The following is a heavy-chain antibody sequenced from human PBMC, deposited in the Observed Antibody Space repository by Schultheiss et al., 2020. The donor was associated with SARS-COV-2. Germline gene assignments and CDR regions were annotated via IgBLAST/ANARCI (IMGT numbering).Heavy chain of an antibody. CDR3: AKDLGGGSGWDYFYYYYYGMDV. CDR1: GFRFSSYW. V-gene: IGHV3-74*01. Sequence: GGSLRLSCVASGFRFSSYWMHWVRQAPGKGLVWVSRINSDGSSTSYADSVKGRFTISRDNAKNTLYLQMNSLRAEDTAVYYCAKDLGGGSGWDYFYYYYYGMDVWGQGTTVTVSS. CDR2: INSDGSST. J-gene: IGHJ6*02. D-gene: IGHD6-19*01.